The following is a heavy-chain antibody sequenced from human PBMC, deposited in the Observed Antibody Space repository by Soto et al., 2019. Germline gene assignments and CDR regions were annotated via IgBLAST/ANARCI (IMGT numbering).Heavy chain of an antibody. Sequence: VASVKVSCKASGGTFSSYAISWVRQAPGQGLEWMGGIIPIFGTANYAQKFQGRVTITADESTSTAYMELSSLRSEDTAVYYCARYGPSYLLWFGEGFDYWGQGTLVTVSS. CDR3: ARYGPSYLLWFGEGFDY. CDR1: GGTFSSYA. CDR2: IIPIFGTA. D-gene: IGHD3-10*01. V-gene: IGHV1-69*13. J-gene: IGHJ4*02.